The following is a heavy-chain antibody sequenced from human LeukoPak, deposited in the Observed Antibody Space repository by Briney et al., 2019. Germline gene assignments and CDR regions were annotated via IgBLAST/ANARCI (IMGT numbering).Heavy chain of an antibody. V-gene: IGHV3-30*02. Sequence: PGGSLRLSCAASGFTFRSFGMHWVRQAPGKGLEWVAFIRYDGSKTYYADSVKGRFTISRDSSKKTLYLQMHSLRAEDTAVYYCAKDEADETTVTRGHVLYYYYSMDVWGKGTTVTISS. CDR3: AKDEADETTVTRGHVLYYYYSMDV. CDR1: GFTFRSFG. CDR2: IRYDGSKT. D-gene: IGHD4-11*01. J-gene: IGHJ6*03.